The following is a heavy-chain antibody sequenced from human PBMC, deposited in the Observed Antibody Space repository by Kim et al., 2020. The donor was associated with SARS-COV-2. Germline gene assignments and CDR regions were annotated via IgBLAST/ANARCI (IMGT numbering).Heavy chain of an antibody. CDR1: GGSISSGGYY. CDR2: IYYSGST. CDR3: AREGRPPVKYSSGSSFDY. J-gene: IGHJ4*02. D-gene: IGHD6-19*01. Sequence: SETLSLTCTVSGGSISSGGYYWSWIRQHPGKGLEWIGYIYYSGSTYYNPSLKSRVTISVDTSKNQFSLKLSSVTAADTAVYYCAREGRPPVKYSSGSSFDYWGQGTLVTVSS. V-gene: IGHV4-31*03.